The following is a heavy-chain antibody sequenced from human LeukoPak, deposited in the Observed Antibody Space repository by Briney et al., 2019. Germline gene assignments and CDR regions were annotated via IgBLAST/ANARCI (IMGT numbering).Heavy chain of an antibody. CDR2: ISGSGGST. V-gene: IGHV3-23*01. Sequence: GGSLRLSCAASGLTFSSYGMSWVRQAPGRGLEWVSAISGSGGSTYYADSVKGRFTISRDNSKSTLYLQMNSLRAEDTAVYYCAKDRHAPGRYCSSITCFPFDSWGQGTLVTVSS. J-gene: IGHJ5*01. CDR3: AKDRHAPGRYCSSITCFPFDS. CDR1: GLTFSSYG. D-gene: IGHD2-2*01.